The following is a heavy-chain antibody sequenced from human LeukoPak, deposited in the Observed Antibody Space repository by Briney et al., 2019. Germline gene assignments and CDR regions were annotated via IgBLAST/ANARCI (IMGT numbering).Heavy chain of an antibody. V-gene: IGHV4-61*02. CDR2: IYTSGST. CDR1: GGSISSGSYY. Sequence: SETLSLTCTVSGGSISSGSYYWTWIRQPAGKALEWIGRIYTSGSTNYNPSLKSRVTISGDTSKNQFSLKLSSVTAADTAVYYCARVPTAILVLDYWGQGTLVTVSS. D-gene: IGHD2-2*01. J-gene: IGHJ4*02. CDR3: ARVPTAILVLDY.